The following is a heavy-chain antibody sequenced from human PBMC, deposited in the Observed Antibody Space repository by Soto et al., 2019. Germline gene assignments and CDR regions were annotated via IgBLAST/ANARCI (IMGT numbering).Heavy chain of an antibody. J-gene: IGHJ5*02. CDR1: GFTFSSYS. V-gene: IGHV3-21*01. CDR3: ARATAIGNWFDP. D-gene: IGHD3-22*01. CDR2: ISSTSSYI. Sequence: GGSLRLSCVASGFTFSSYSMNWVRQAPGKGLEWVSSISSTSSYIYYADSLKGRFTISRDNAKDSLYLQMNSLRAEDTAVYYCARATAIGNWFDPSGQATHVTVSS.